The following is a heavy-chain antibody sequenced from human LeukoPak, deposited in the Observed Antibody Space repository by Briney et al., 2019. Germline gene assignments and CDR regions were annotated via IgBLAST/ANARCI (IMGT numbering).Heavy chain of an antibody. Sequence: GGSLRLSCTASGFTFGDYAMSWVRQAPGKGLEWVGFIRSKAYGGTTGYAASVKGRFTISRDDSKSIAYLQMNSLKTEDTAVYYCTRDRRVGYYDSSGYSVGYWGQGTLVTVSS. J-gene: IGHJ4*02. CDR3: TRDRRVGYYDSSGYSVGY. D-gene: IGHD3-22*01. CDR1: GFTFGDYA. CDR2: IRSKAYGGTT. V-gene: IGHV3-49*04.